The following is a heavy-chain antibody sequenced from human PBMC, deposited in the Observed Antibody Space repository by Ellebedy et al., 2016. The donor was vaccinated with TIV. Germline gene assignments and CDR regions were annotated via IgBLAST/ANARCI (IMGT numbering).Heavy chain of an antibody. V-gene: IGHV3-30*18. D-gene: IGHD4-17*01. CDR3: AKDEATYGDYSYYYYGVDV. Sequence: GGSLRLXXAASGFTFSHYGMHWVRQAPGKGLEWVAVMSHDGSHEYYADSVKGRFTISRDNSKNTLYLQMNGLRGEDTAVYYCAKDEATYGDYSYYYYGVDVWGQGTPVTVSS. J-gene: IGHJ6*02. CDR2: MSHDGSHE. CDR1: GFTFSHYG.